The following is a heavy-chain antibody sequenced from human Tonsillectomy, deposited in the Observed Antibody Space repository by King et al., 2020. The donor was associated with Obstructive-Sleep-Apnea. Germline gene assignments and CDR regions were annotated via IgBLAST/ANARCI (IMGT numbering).Heavy chain of an antibody. Sequence: VQLVESGGGVVQPGRSLRLSCAASGFTFSSYGMHWVRQAPGKGLEWVAVIWYDGSNKYYADSVKGRFTISRDNSKNTLYLQMNSLRAEDTAVYYCAKDPALDFGGHFDYWGQGTLVTVSS. D-gene: IGHD4-23*01. J-gene: IGHJ4*02. CDR1: GFTFSSYG. CDR2: IWYDGSNK. CDR3: AKDPALDFGGHFDY. V-gene: IGHV3-33*06.